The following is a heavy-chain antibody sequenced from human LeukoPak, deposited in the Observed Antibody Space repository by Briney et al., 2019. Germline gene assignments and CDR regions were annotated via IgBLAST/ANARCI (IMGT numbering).Heavy chain of an antibody. CDR3: ANTVGVTAFLAY. CDR1: GFTFSSYS. Sequence: PGGSLRLSCAASGFTFSSYSMNWVRQAPGKGLEWVSAISGSGVNTDHADSVKGRFTISRDNSKNTLYLQMNSLRTEDTALYYCANTVGVTAFLAYWGQGTLVTVSS. CDR2: ISGSGVNT. D-gene: IGHD2-21*02. V-gene: IGHV3-23*01. J-gene: IGHJ4*02.